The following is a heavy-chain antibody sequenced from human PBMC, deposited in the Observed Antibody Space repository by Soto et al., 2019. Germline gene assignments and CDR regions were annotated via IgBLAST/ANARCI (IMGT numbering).Heavy chain of an antibody. CDR2: INPNSGGT. D-gene: IGHD2-2*01. Sequence: SVKVTCKAAGYTFTGYYMHWVRQAPGQGLEWMGWINPNSGGTNYAQKFQGRVTMTRDTSISTAYMELSRLRSDDTAVYYCARVDCSSTSCYAPRRAFDIWGQGTMVTVSS. J-gene: IGHJ3*02. CDR1: GYTFTGYY. V-gene: IGHV1-2*02. CDR3: ARVDCSSTSCYAPRRAFDI.